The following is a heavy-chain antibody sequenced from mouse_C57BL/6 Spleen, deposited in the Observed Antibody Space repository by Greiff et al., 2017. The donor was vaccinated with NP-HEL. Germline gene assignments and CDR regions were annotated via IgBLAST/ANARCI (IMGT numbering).Heavy chain of an antibody. CDR2: IDPEDGET. Sequence: EVQLQQSGAELVKPGASVKLSCTASGFNIKDYYMHWVKQRTEQGLEWIGRIDPEDGETKYAPKFQGKATITADTSSNTAYLPLSSLTSEDTAVYYCASPYGSSPSFAYWGQGTLVTVSA. D-gene: IGHD1-1*01. CDR3: ASPYGSSPSFAY. J-gene: IGHJ3*01. V-gene: IGHV14-2*01. CDR1: GFNIKDYY.